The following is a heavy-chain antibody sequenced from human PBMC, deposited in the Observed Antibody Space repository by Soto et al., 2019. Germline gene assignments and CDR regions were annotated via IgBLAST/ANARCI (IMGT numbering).Heavy chain of an antibody. CDR3: AKEFPGTDAY. D-gene: IGHD1-7*01. Sequence: QVQLVESGGGVVQPGRSLRLSCAASGFTFSSYGMHWVRQAPGKGLEWVAVISYDGSNKYYADSVKGRFTISRDNSKNTLYLQVNSLRAEDTAVYYCAKEFPGTDAYWGQGTLVPVSS. J-gene: IGHJ4*02. CDR2: ISYDGSNK. V-gene: IGHV3-30*18. CDR1: GFTFSSYG.